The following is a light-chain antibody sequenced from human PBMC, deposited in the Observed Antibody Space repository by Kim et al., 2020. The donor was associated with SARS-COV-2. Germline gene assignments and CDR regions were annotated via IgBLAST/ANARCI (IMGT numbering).Light chain of an antibody. CDR3: LQDYDYPLT. CDR1: HGIRND. CDR2: ATS. J-gene: IGKJ4*01. V-gene: IGKV1-6*01. Sequence: AILMTQSPSSLSASVGDRVTITCPPSHGIRNDLGWYQQKPGRAPNLLIYATSTLQSGVPSQFSGSGSGTDFTLTISSLQPEDVSTYYYLQDYDYPLTFGGGTKVYIK.